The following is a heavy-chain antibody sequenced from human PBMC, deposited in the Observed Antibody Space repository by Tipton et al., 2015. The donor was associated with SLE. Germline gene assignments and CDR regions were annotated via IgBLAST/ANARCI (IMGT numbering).Heavy chain of an antibody. CDR1: GGSISSSSYY. J-gene: IGHJ4*02. CDR3: ASMVYSSSGY. CDR2: IYYSGST. Sequence: TLSLTCTVSGGSISSSSYYWGWIRQPPGKGLEWIGSIYYSGSTYYNPSLKSRVTTSVDTSKNQFSLKLSSVTAADTAVYYCASMVYSSSGYWGQGTLVTVSS. V-gene: IGHV4-39*01. D-gene: IGHD6-6*01.